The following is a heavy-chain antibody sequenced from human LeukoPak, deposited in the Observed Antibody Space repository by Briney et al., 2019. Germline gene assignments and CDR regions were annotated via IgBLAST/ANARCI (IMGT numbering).Heavy chain of an antibody. J-gene: IGHJ4*02. CDR3: TKGDGGWYPIDY. V-gene: IGHV3-23*01. CDR2: INENARNT. Sequence: GGSLRLSCAASGFTFKEYGMSWVRQAPGKGLEWVSTINENARNTHYADPVQGRFTISRDNSKNTLLLQMNSLRVGDTALYYCTKGDGGWYPIDYWGQGTLVIVSS. CDR1: GFTFKEYG. D-gene: IGHD6-19*01.